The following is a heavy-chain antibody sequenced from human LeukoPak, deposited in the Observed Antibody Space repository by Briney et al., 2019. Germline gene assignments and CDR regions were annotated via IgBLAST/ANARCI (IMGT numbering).Heavy chain of an antibody. J-gene: IGHJ4*02. V-gene: IGHV3-33*01. Sequence: GGSLRLSCEASGFTFSSYAMHWVRQAPGKGLEWMAVIWYDGSKKYYADSVKGRFTISRDNAKNSLYLQMNSLRVEDTAVYYRARGGYKYHYWGQGTLVTVSS. D-gene: IGHD5-18*01. CDR2: IWYDGSKK. CDR3: ARGGYKYHY. CDR1: GFTFSSYA.